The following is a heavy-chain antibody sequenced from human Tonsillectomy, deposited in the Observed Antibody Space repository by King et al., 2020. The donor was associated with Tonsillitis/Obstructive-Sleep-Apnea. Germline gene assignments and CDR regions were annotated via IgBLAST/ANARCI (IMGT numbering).Heavy chain of an antibody. J-gene: IGHJ3*02. CDR1: GFTFSTSG. D-gene: IGHD5-18*01. CDR3: AKDRGFTYGPSDAFDI. CDR2: IWFDGINK. V-gene: IGHV3-33*06. Sequence: VQLVESGGGVVQPGRSLRLSCAASGFTFSTSGMHWVRQAPGKGLEWVAVIWFDGINKYYTDSVKGRFTISRDNSKNTLYLQMNSLRAEDTAVYYCAKDRGFTYGPSDAFDIWGQGTMVTVSS.